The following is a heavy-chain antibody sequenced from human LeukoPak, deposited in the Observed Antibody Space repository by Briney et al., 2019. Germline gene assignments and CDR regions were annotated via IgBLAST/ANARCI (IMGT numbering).Heavy chain of an antibody. D-gene: IGHD5-12*01. V-gene: IGHV1-2*02. CDR2: INPNSSGT. CDR3: ASVDIDMNTNYYFYYYMDV. J-gene: IGHJ6*03. CDR1: GYTFTGYY. Sequence: GASVKVSCKASGYTFTGYYMHWVRQAPGQGLEWMGWINPNSSGTNYAQKFQGRVTMTRDTSISTAYMELSRLRSDDTAVYYCASVDIDMNTNYYFYYYMDVWGKGTTVTVSS.